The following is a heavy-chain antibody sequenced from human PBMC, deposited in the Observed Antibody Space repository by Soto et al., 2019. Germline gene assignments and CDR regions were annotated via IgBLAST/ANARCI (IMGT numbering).Heavy chain of an antibody. V-gene: IGHV3-7*02. D-gene: IGHD5-12*01. CDR1: GFTFSSYW. J-gene: IGHJ6*02. CDR3: ASFGYKDYYYYGMDV. Sequence: GGSLRLSCAASGFTFSSYWMTWVRQAPGKGLEWVANIKQDGTEKYYVDSVKGRFTISRDNAKNTLYLQMNSLRAEDTAVYYCASFGYKDYYYYGMDVWGQGTTVTVSS. CDR2: IKQDGTEK.